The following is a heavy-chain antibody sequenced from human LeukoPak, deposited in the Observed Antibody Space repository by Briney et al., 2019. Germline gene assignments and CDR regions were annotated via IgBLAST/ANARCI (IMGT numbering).Heavy chain of an antibody. D-gene: IGHD1-1*01. Sequence: SQTLSLTCTVSGGSISSGSYYWSWIRQPAGKGLEWIGRIYTSGSTNYNPSLKSRVTISVDTSKNQFSLKLSSVTAADTAVYYCARADDTTEVSAFDIWGRGTMVTVSS. V-gene: IGHV4-61*02. CDR3: ARADDTTEVSAFDI. CDR1: GGSISSGSYY. CDR2: IYTSGST. J-gene: IGHJ3*02.